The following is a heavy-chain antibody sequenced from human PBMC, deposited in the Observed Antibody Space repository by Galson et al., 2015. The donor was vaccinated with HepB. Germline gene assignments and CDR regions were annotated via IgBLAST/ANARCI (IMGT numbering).Heavy chain of an antibody. Sequence: SLRLSCAASGFMFSKYAMTWVRQAPGKGPEWVSSICGSGRTTYYTESVRGRFTISGDNSKNTLYLEMHRLTAEDTAVYYCAGTGYYLPYYYYYGLDVWGQGTTVTVSS. D-gene: IGHD3-22*01. CDR1: GFMFSKYA. CDR3: AGTGYYLPYYYYYGLDV. V-gene: IGHV3-23*01. CDR2: ICGSGRTT. J-gene: IGHJ6*02.